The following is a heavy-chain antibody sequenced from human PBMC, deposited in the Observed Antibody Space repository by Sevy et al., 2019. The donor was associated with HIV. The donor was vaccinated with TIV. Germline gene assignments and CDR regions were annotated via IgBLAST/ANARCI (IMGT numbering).Heavy chain of an antibody. CDR3: AKDRVAVSGGGANGRSFHH. V-gene: IGHV1-2*06. CDR1: GYTFTGYY. J-gene: IGHJ1*01. Sequence: ASVKVSCKASGYTFTGYYMYWVRQAPGQGLEWMGRINPNSGGTNYAQKFQGRVTMTTDTSISTAYMELSRLTSDDTTVYYCAKDRVAVSGGGANGRSFHHWGRRTLVTVSS. CDR2: INPNSGGT. D-gene: IGHD6-19*01.